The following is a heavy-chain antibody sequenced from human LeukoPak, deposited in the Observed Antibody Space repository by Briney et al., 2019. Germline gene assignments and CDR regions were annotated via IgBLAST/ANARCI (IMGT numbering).Heavy chain of an antibody. V-gene: IGHV4-30-2*01. J-gene: IGHJ4*02. CDR1: GGSISSGDYY. Sequence: PSETLSLTCTVSGGSISSGDYYWSWIRQPPGKGLEWIGYIYHSGSTYYNPSLKSRVTISVDRSKNQFSLKLSSVTAADTAVYYCAGEVDCSSTSCQREDYWGQGTLVTVSS. CDR2: IYHSGST. D-gene: IGHD2-2*01. CDR3: AGEVDCSSTSCQREDY.